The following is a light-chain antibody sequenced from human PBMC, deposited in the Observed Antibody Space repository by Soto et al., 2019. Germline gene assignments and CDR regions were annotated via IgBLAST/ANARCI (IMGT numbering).Light chain of an antibody. CDR3: QVWDSSSDHWV. CDR2: YDS. J-gene: IGLJ3*02. CDR1: NIGGKS. V-gene: IGLV3-21*04. Sequence: SYELTQPPSVSVAPEKTARITCGGNNIGGKSVHWYQQKPGQAPVLVIYYDSDRPSGIPERFSGSNSGNTATLTISRVEAGDESDYYCQVWDSSSDHWVFGGGTKLTFL.